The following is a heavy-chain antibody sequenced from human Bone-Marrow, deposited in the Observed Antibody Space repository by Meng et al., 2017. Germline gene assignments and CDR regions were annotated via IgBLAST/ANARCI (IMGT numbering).Heavy chain of an antibody. V-gene: IGHV3-21*04. CDR2: ISSSSSYI. CDR1: GFTFSSYS. CDR3: ARDRSGSYYSPPSLDYYGMDV. J-gene: IGHJ6*02. Sequence: GGSLRLSCAASGFTFSSYSMNWVRQAPGKGLEWVSSISSSSSYIYYADSVKGRFTISRDNAKNSLYLQINSLRAEDTAVYYCARDRSGSYYSPPSLDYYGMDVWGQGTTVTVSS. D-gene: IGHD1-26*01.